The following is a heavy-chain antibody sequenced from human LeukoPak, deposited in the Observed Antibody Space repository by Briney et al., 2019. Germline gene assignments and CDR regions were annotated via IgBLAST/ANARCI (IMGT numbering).Heavy chain of an antibody. D-gene: IGHD3-22*01. CDR3: ARGDYDSSGYDWFDP. Sequence: GGSLRLSCAASGFTFSSYAMHWVRQAPGKGLEWVAVISYDGSNKYYADSVKGRFTISRDNSKNTLYLQMNSLRAEDTAVHYCARGDYDSSGYDWFDPWGQGTLVTVSS. CDR2: ISYDGSNK. J-gene: IGHJ5*02. V-gene: IGHV3-30-3*01. CDR1: GFTFSSYA.